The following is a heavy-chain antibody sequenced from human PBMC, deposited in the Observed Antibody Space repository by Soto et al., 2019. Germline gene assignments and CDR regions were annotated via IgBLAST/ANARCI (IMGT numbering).Heavy chain of an antibody. D-gene: IGHD3-10*01. CDR1: GGSISSSSYY. CDR3: VGRFGGSGSYYKTYYYYGMDV. Sequence: QLQLQESGPGLVKPSETLSLTCTVSGGSISSSSYYWGWIRQPPGKGLEWIGSIYYSGSTYYNPSLKSRVTISVDTSKNQFSLKLSSVTAADTAVYYCVGRFGGSGSYYKTYYYYGMDVWGQGTTVTVSS. J-gene: IGHJ6*02. V-gene: IGHV4-39*01. CDR2: IYYSGST.